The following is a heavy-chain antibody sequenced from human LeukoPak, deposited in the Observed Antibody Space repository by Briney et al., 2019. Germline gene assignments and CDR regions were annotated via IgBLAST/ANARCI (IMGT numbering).Heavy chain of an antibody. V-gene: IGHV1-3*03. CDR3: ARGPYSGYKGYYIDY. J-gene: IGHJ4*02. Sequence: ASVKVSCKASGYTFSLYAIHWARQAPGQSLEWMGWINPANGNTRYSQEFQGRVTITRDASASTVYLELSSLRSEDMAVYYCARGPYSGYKGYYIDYWGQGILVTVSS. CDR2: INPANGNT. CDR1: GYTFSLYA. D-gene: IGHD5-12*01.